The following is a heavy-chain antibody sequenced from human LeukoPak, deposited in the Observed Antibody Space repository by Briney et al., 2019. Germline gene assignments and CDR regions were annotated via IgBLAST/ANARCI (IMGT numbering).Heavy chain of an antibody. D-gene: IGHD6-19*01. CDR2: ISGSSSST. CDR1: GFTFSSYV. V-gene: IGHV3-23*01. J-gene: IGHJ4*02. CDR3: AKSGWSAHYFDH. Sequence: PGGSLRLSCAASGFTFSSYVMRWVRQAPGKGLEWVSAISGSSSSTYYADSVKGRFTISRDNSKNTLYLEMNSLRAEDTAVYYCAKSGWSAHYFDHWGQGTLVTVSS.